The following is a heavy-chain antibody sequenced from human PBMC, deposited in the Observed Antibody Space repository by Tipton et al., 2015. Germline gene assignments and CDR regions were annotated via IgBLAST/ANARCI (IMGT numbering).Heavy chain of an antibody. CDR1: GAFINSYY. D-gene: IGHD5-24*01. Sequence: LVKPSETLSLTCTVSGAFINSYYWSWIRQPPGKGLEWVGYIHYSGSINYNPSLKSRVTISIDTSRTQFSLKLSSVTAADTAFYFCARLDLRDGSNWIAGDLWGRGTLVTVSS. J-gene: IGHJ2*01. V-gene: IGHV4-59*01. CDR2: IHYSGSI. CDR3: ARLDLRDGSNWIAGDL.